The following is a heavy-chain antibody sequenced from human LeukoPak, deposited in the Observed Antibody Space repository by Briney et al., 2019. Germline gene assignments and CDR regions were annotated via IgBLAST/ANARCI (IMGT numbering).Heavy chain of an antibody. CDR3: ARQDDYSFDY. J-gene: IGHJ4*02. D-gene: IGHD4-11*01. Sequence: SGGSLRLSCAASGLTFSTFTMHWVRQAPGKGLEWVAVISYDGSNKNYADSVKGRFTISRDNSKNTLYLQMNSLRGEDTALYYCARQDDYSFDYWGQGTLVPVSS. CDR1: GLTFSTFT. CDR2: ISYDGSNK. V-gene: IGHV3-30*04.